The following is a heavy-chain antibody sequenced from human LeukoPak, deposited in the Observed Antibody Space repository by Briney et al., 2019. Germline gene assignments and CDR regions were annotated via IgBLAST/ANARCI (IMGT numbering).Heavy chain of an antibody. V-gene: IGHV1-18*01. D-gene: IGHD4-17*01. CDR2: ISAYNGNT. CDR1: GYTFTSYG. Sequence: GASVKVSCKASGYTFTSYGISWVRQAPGQGLEWMGWISAYNGNTNYAQKLQGRVTMTRDTSISTAYMELSRLRSGDTAVYYCARDLGRTVTYYYYYGMDVWGQGTTVTVSS. CDR3: ARDLGRTVTYYYYYGMDV. J-gene: IGHJ6*02.